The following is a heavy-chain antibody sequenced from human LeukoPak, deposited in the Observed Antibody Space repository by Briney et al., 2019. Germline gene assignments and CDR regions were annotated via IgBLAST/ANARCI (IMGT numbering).Heavy chain of an antibody. Sequence: AGGSLRLSCAASGFTFSSYWMHWVRQVPGKGLVWVSRINSDGSSTSYADSVKGRFTISRDNAKNTLYLQMNSLRGEDTAVYYCARAQQSSWYSYDYWGQGTLVTVSS. CDR2: INSDGSST. D-gene: IGHD6-13*01. CDR1: GFTFSSYW. V-gene: IGHV3-74*01. J-gene: IGHJ4*02. CDR3: ARAQQSSWYSYDY.